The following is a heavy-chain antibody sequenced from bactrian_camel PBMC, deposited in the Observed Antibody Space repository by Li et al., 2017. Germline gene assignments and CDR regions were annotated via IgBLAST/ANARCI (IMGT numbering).Heavy chain of an antibody. CDR2: IGSDGST. CDR3: AADEVGLVLRTGCGSQMDEHHH. V-gene: IGHV3S55*01. Sequence: QLVESGAGSVQAGETLRLSCTASGFTFDDFDMGWYRQAPGNECELVSTIGSDGSTYYEDSVKGRFTISQDNAKNTMSLQMNSLKPEDTAVYYYAADEVGLVLRTGCGSQMDEHHHWGQGTQVTVS. J-gene: IGHJ4*01. CDR1: GFTFDDFD. D-gene: IGHD2*01.